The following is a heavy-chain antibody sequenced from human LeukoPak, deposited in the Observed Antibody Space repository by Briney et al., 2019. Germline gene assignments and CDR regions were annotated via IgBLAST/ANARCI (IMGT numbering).Heavy chain of an antibody. CDR2: IRFDGTIA. CDR3: ARFSGDDIGCWDL. J-gene: IGHJ5*02. D-gene: IGHD2-15*01. V-gene: IGHV3-33*01. Sequence: GTSLRLSCAASGFRFSSHGMHWFRQAPGKGLEWVAVIRFDGTIAFYADSVKGRFTISRDNSKNILYLQMNSLRVEDTAVYGCARFSGDDIGCWDLWGQGTLVTVSS. CDR1: GFRFSSHG.